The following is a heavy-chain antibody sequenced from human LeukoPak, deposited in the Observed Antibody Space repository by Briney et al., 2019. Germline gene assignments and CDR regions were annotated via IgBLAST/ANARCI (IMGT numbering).Heavy chain of an antibody. V-gene: IGHV3-21*01. CDR3: ARDPCRSTSCYTHYYYYGMDV. CDR2: MSSRGSFI. CDR1: GFTFSNYS. Sequence: PGGSLRLSCVASGFTFSNYSMNWVRQAPGKGLEWVSSMSSRGSFIFYGDSVRGRFTISRDNAKNSLFLQMNSLRAEDTAVYYCARDPCRSTSCYTHYYYYGMDVWGQGTTVTVSS. D-gene: IGHD2-2*02. J-gene: IGHJ6*02.